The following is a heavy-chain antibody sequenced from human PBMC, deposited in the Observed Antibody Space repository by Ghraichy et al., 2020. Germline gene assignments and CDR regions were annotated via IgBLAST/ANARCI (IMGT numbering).Heavy chain of an antibody. CDR2: ISGSGGST. CDR1: GFTFSSYA. V-gene: IGHV3-23*01. Sequence: GESLNISCAASGFTFSSYAMSWVRQAPGKGLEWVSAISGSGGSTYYADSVKGRFTISRDNSKNTLYLQMNSLRAEDTAVYYCAKDYEASLWFGEFGVSGWFDPWGQGTLVTVSS. D-gene: IGHD3-10*01. CDR3: AKDYEASLWFGEFGVSGWFDP. J-gene: IGHJ5*02.